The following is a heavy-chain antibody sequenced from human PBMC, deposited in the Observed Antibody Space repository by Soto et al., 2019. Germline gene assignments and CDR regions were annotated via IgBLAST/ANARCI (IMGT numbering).Heavy chain of an antibody. CDR2: IYYSGST. CDR1: GGSISSRGYY. Sequence: QLQLQESGPGLVKPSETLSLTCTVSGGSISSRGYYWGWIRQPPGKGLEWIGTIYYSGSTYCNPSLKSQVTISEDTSKIQFSLELSSVPPADTAVYYCATSNWFDPWGQGTLVTVSS. J-gene: IGHJ5*02. CDR3: ATSNWFDP. V-gene: IGHV4-39*01.